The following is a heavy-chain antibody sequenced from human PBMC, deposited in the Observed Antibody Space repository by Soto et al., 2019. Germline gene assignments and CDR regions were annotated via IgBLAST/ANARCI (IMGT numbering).Heavy chain of an antibody. V-gene: IGHV1-69*12. Sequence: QVQLVQSGAEVKKPGSSVKVSCKASGGTFSNYAISWVRQAPGQGLEWVGGIIPIFGTTNFAQKFQGRVTITADESTTTAYTELSGLRSEDTAVYYCARDGGSDGYFGNWLDPWGQGTLVTVSS. CDR3: ARDGGSDGYFGNWLDP. CDR1: GGTFSNYA. D-gene: IGHD2-15*01. J-gene: IGHJ5*02. CDR2: IIPIFGTT.